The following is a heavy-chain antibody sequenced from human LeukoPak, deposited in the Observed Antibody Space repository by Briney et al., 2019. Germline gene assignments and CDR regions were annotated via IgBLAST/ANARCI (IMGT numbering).Heavy chain of an antibody. V-gene: IGHV3-7*04. CDR2: INQDGSEN. CDR1: GFSFSKYC. J-gene: IGHJ6*02. Sequence: AGSLTLPCPASGFSFSKYCMTWLRQAPGKGLDWVGNINQDGSENYYAASVKGRSTISRDNAKQALYLQKTSLRDEDTAVYYCARAMMVRGVIFPWYYYGRDVWGQGTTVTVSS. CDR3: ARAMMVRGVIFPWYYYGRDV. D-gene: IGHD3-10*01.